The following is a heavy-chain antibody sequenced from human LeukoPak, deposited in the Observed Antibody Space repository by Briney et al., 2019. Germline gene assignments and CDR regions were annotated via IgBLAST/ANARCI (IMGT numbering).Heavy chain of an antibody. J-gene: IGHJ6*03. CDR1: GFTVSSNY. D-gene: IGHD6-19*01. V-gene: IGHV3-66*02. Sequence: PGGSLRLSCAASGFTVSSNYMSWVRQAPGKGLEWVSVIYSGGSTYYADSVKGRFTISRDNSKNTLYLQMNSLRAEDTAVYYCAREEGIAVAGTQINYYYYYMDVWGKGTTVTVSS. CDR2: IYSGGST. CDR3: AREEGIAVAGTQINYYYYYMDV.